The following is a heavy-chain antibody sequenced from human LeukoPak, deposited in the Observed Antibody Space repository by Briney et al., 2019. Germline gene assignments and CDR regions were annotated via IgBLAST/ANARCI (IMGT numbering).Heavy chain of an antibody. J-gene: IGHJ3*02. V-gene: IGHV3-74*01. D-gene: IGHD1-26*01. CDR2: INSDGSST. CDR3: ARGGSYGAFDI. CDR1: GFTLSSYW. Sequence: PGGSLRLSCAASGFTLSSYWIHWVRQAPGKGLVWVSRINSDGSSTNYADSVKGRFTISRDNAKNTLYLQMNSLRAEDTAVYYCARGGSYGAFDIWGQGTMVTVSS.